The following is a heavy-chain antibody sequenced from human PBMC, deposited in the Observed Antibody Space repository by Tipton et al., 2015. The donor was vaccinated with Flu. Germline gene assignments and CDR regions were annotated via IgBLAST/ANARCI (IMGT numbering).Heavy chain of an antibody. CDR3: AKSDTHDARGRPPLVFDI. CDR2: IHPRDSDT. V-gene: IGHV5-51*03. D-gene: IGHD5-18*01. J-gene: IGHJ3*02. CDR1: GFNSASHW. Sequence: QLVQSGAESKKPGESLRISCKGFGFNSASHWMGWVRQSPGKGLEWMGIIHPRDSDTRYSPSFRGQVTISADRSTSTAYLQWSSLEASDTAMYFCAKSDTHDARGRPPLVFDIWGQGTMVTVSS.